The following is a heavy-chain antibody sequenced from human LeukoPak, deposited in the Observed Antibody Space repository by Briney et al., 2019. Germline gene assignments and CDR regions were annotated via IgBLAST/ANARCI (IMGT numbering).Heavy chain of an antibody. D-gene: IGHD3-3*01. Sequence: GGSLRLSCAASGFTFSSYWMSWVRQAPGKGLEWVANIKQDGSEKYCVDSVRGRFTISRDNAKNSLYLQMNSLRAEDTAVYYCARVFEHYDFWSGYSYHYYMDVWGKGTTVTVSS. CDR2: IKQDGSEK. CDR1: GFTFSSYW. V-gene: IGHV3-7*01. J-gene: IGHJ6*03. CDR3: ARVFEHYDFWSGYSYHYYMDV.